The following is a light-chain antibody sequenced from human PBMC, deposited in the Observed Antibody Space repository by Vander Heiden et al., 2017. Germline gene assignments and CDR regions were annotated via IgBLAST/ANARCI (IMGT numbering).Light chain of an antibody. J-gene: IGKJ4*01. CDR1: QSVSGNM. CDR3: QQYGNSPLT. CDR2: DAS. Sequence: EIVLTQTPGTLSLSPGERAALSCRASQSVSGNMLAWYRQKPGQAPRLLISDASNRATGIPDRFSASGSGTDFTLTISRLETEDFAVYYCQQYGNSPLTFGGGTEVESK. V-gene: IGKV3-20*01.